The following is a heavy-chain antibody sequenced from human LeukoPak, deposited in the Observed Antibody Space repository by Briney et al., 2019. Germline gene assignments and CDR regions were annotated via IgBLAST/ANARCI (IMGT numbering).Heavy chain of an antibody. J-gene: IGHJ4*02. CDR1: GYTLTELS. V-gene: IGHV1-18*01. Sequence: GASVKVSCKVSGYTLTELSMHWVRQAPGQGLEWMGWISAYNGNTNYAQKLQGRVTMTTDTSTSTAYMELRSLRSDDTAVYYCARWGPGIAAAGHEFDYWGQGTLVTVSS. CDR2: ISAYNGNT. D-gene: IGHD6-13*01. CDR3: ARWGPGIAAAGHEFDY.